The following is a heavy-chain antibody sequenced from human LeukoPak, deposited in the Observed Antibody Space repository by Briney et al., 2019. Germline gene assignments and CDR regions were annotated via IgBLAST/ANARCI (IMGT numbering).Heavy chain of an antibody. CDR3: ARAEVRIQLWTAYFDY. CDR1: GYSISSGYY. V-gene: IGHV4-38-2*02. J-gene: IGHJ4*02. D-gene: IGHD5-18*01. Sequence: PSETLSLTCTVSGYSISSGYYWGWIRQPPGKGLEWIGSIYHSGSTYYNPSLKSRVTISVDTSKNQFSLKLSSVTAADTAVYYCARAEVRIQLWTAYFDYWGQGTLVTVSS. CDR2: IYHSGST.